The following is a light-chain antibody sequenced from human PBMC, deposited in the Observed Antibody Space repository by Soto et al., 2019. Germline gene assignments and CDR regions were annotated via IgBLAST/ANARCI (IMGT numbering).Light chain of an antibody. J-gene: IGKJ5*01. CDR1: QSVSGS. V-gene: IGKV3-11*01. CDR2: DAS. Sequence: PGERATLSCRASQSVSGSLGWYQQKPGQAPRLIIYDASVRATGIPARFSGSGSGTDFTLTISSLEPEDFAVYYCQQYDNLPITFGQGTRLEI. CDR3: QQYDNLPIT.